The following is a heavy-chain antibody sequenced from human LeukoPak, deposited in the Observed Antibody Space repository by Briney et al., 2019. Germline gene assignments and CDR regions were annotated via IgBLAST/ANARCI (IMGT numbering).Heavy chain of an antibody. CDR2: IYPDDSDT. V-gene: IGHV5-51*01. CDR1: GYRFNAYW. CDR3: ARPNITSYYDSRGYDAFDV. D-gene: IGHD3-22*01. Sequence: GESLKISCKCSGYRFNAYWIAWVRQMPGKGLEWMGIIYPDDSDTRYSPPFQGQVTISADKSVRTAYLQWSSLKASDTAMYYCARPNITSYYDSRGYDAFDVWGQGTMVTVSS. J-gene: IGHJ3*01.